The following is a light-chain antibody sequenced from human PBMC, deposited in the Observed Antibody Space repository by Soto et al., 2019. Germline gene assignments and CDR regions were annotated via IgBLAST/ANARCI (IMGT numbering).Light chain of an antibody. Sequence: EIVLTQSPGTLSLSPGERVTISCRATQSVNRSYLAWYQQKPGQAPRLLIYGASSRATGIPDRFSGSGSGTDFTLTISRLEPQDFAVYYCQQYGSSPPVTFGGGTKVEIK. CDR1: QSVNRSY. CDR2: GAS. J-gene: IGKJ4*01. V-gene: IGKV3-20*01. CDR3: QQYGSSPPVT.